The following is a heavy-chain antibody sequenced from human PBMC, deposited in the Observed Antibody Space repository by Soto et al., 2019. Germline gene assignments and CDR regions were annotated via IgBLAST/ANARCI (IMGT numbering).Heavy chain of an antibody. CDR3: AKAVVPAATSVYYYGMDV. V-gene: IGHV3-23*01. D-gene: IGHD2-2*01. CDR2: ISGSGGST. J-gene: IGHJ6*02. Sequence: GGSLRLSCAASGFTFSSYAMSWVRQAPGKGLEWVSAISGSGGSTYYADSVKGRFTISRDNSKNTLYLQMNSLRAEDTAVYYCAKAVVPAATSVYYYGMDVWGQGTTVTVSS. CDR1: GFTFSSYA.